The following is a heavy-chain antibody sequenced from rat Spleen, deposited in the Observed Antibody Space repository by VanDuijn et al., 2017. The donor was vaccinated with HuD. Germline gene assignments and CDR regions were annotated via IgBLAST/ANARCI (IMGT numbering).Heavy chain of an antibody. Sequence: EVKLVKSGGGLLQPGRSFKLSCTASGFNFNDYWMGWVRQAPGKGLEWVSSISNDGGTTYYPDSVKGRFTISRDNAENTVYLQMNSLRSEDTATYYCAVAGYGYWGHGVMVTVSS. CDR2: ISNDGGTT. D-gene: IGHD1-7*01. CDR1: GFNFNDYW. J-gene: IGHJ2*01. V-gene: IGHV5-58*01. CDR3: AVAGYGY.